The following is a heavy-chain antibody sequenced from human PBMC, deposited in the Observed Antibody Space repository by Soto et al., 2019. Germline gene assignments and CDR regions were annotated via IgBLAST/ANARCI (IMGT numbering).Heavy chain of an antibody. CDR3: ARDKAGAYGSGSYPGGMGV. Sequence: ASVKVSCKASGYTFTGYYMHWVRQAPGQGLEWMGWINPNSGGTNYAQKFQGWVTMTRDTSISTAYMELSRLRSDDTAVYYCARDKAGAYGSGSYPGGMGVWGQGTTVTVSS. D-gene: IGHD3-10*01. J-gene: IGHJ6*02. CDR2: INPNSGGT. V-gene: IGHV1-2*04. CDR1: GYTFTGYY.